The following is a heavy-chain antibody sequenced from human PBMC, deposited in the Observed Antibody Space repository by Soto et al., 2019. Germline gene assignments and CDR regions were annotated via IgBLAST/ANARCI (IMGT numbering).Heavy chain of an antibody. D-gene: IGHD3-3*01. CDR2: ISAYNGNT. J-gene: IGHJ6*02. Sequence: ASVKVSCKASGYNFTSYGISWVRQAPGQGLEWMGWISAYNGNTNYAQKLQGRVTMTTDTSTSTAYMELRSLRSDDTAVYYCARDVDDFWSGYYSYYYYGMDVWGQGTTVTVSS. CDR1: GYNFTSYG. V-gene: IGHV1-18*04. CDR3: ARDVDDFWSGYYSYYYYGMDV.